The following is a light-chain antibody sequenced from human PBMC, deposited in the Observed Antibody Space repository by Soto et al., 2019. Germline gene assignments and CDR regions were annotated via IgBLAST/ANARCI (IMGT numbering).Light chain of an antibody. CDR3: QQYNNWPRT. CDR1: QSVSSN. CDR2: DAS. J-gene: IGKJ1*01. Sequence: EIVMTQSPATLSVFPGERATLSCRASQSVSSNLAWYQQKPGQAPRLLIYDASTGATGLPARFSGSGSRTEFTLTISSLQSEDFAAYYCQQYNNWPRTFGQGTKVEIK. V-gene: IGKV3-15*01.